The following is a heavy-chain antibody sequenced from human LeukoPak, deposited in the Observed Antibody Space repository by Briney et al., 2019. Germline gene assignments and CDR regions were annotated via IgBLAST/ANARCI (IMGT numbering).Heavy chain of an antibody. CDR1: GGSISSYY. V-gene: IGHV4-4*07. CDR3: ARGRVSRKGVVIIKYYFDY. CDR2: IYTSGST. J-gene: IGHJ4*02. Sequence: SETLSLTCTVSGGSISSYYWSWIRQPAGKGLEWIGRIYTSGSTNYNPSLKSRVTMSVDTSKDQFSLKLSSVTAADTAVYYCARGRVSRKGVVIIKYYFDYWGQGTLVTVSS. D-gene: IGHD3-3*01.